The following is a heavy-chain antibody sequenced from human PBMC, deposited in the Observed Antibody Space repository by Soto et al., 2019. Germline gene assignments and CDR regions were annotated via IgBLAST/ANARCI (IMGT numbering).Heavy chain of an antibody. J-gene: IGHJ4*02. CDR1: GFTFSSYG. Sequence: PGGSLRLSCAASGFTFSSYGMHWVRQAPGKGLEWVAVIWYDGSNKYYADSVKGRFTISRDNSKNTLYLQMNSLRAEDTAVYYCARTDSGSYIDWYYFDYWGQGTLVTVSS. D-gene: IGHD1-26*01. CDR3: ARTDSGSYIDWYYFDY. CDR2: IWYDGSNK. V-gene: IGHV3-33*01.